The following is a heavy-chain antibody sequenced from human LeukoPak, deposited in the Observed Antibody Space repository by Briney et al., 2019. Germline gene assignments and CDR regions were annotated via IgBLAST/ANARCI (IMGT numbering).Heavy chain of an antibody. Sequence: PGGSLRLSCAASGFTFSDYYMSWIRQAPGKGLEWVSYISRSGSTIYYADSVKGRFTISRDRSKNSVYLQMNSLRPDDTALYYCAKDGGRYRFDFWGQGTMVTVSS. CDR1: GFTFSDYY. V-gene: IGHV3-11*04. CDR3: AKDGGRYRFDF. D-gene: IGHD3-16*02. CDR2: ISRSGSTI. J-gene: IGHJ4*02.